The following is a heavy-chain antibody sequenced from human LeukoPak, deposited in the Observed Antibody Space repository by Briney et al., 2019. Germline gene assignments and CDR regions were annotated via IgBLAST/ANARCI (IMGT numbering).Heavy chain of an antibody. CDR1: GGSFSGYY. V-gene: IGHV4-34*01. CDR2: INHSGST. CDR3: ARGLYVLRFLEWLSSYMDV. J-gene: IGHJ6*03. Sequence: SETLSLTCAVYGGSFSGYYWSWLRQPPGKGLEWIGEINHSGSTNYNPSLKSRVTISVDTSKNQFSLKLSSVTAADTAVYYCARGLYVLRFLEWLSSYMDVWGKGTTVTVSS. D-gene: IGHD3-3*01.